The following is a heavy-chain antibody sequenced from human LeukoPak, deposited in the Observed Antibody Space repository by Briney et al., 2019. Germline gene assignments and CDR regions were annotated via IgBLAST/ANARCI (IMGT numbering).Heavy chain of an antibody. D-gene: IGHD3-10*01. Sequence: GSLSLSCAASGFIVSSNYMSWVRQPPGKGLEWVSAIYSGGTTYYAYYVKGRFTISRDDSKNTVFLQMNSLRDEDTAVYYCARGGEDSPLWFEPKQYHFDCWGQGALVTVSS. J-gene: IGHJ4*02. CDR1: GFIVSSNY. V-gene: IGHV3-53*01. CDR3: ARGGEDSPLWFEPKQYHFDC. CDR2: IYSGGTT.